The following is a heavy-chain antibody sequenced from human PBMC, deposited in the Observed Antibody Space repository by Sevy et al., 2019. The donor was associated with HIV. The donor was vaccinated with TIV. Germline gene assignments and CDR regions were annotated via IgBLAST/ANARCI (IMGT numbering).Heavy chain of an antibody. D-gene: IGHD6-19*01. V-gene: IGHV3-43*01. CDR3: ARGVRYAGGWVVEF. CDR2: INWDGDNT. J-gene: IGHJ4*02. CDR1: GFTFDDYT. Sequence: GGSLRLSCAASGFTFDDYTMYWVRQPPGGGLEWVSLINWDGDNTYYEDSVRGRFSVSRDNDKNSLYLQMSSLRTEDSGLYYCARGVRYAGGWVVEFWGQGTLVTVSS.